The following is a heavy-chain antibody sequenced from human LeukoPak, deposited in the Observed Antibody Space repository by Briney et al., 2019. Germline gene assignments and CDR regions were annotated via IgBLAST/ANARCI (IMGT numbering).Heavy chain of an antibody. CDR2: IIPILGIA. V-gene: IGHV1-69*02. CDR3: GTNPPIEDPFFYFAITSRPIGYYTDV. D-gene: IGHD2-21*01. J-gene: IGHJ6*03. CDR1: GGTFSSYT. Sequence: SVKVSCKASGGTFSSYTISWVRQAPGQGLEWMGRIIPILGIANYAQKFQGRDTITADKSTSTAYMVLSSLRSEDTAVYYCGTNPPIEDPFFYFAITSRPIGYYTDVSGKGTTVSVSS.